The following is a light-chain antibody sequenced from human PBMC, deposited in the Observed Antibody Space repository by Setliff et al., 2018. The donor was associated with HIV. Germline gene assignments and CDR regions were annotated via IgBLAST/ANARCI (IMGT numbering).Light chain of an antibody. Sequence: QSALTQPASVSGSPGQSITISCSGTNNDVGGYNYVSWYQQHPGKAPKLLIYEVTDRPAGVSNRFSGSKSGRTASLTISGLQADDEAYYYCSSYTPSNTVVFGGGTKVTVL. V-gene: IGLV2-14*01. CDR1: NNDVGGYNY. CDR2: EVT. J-gene: IGLJ3*02. CDR3: SSYTPSNTVV.